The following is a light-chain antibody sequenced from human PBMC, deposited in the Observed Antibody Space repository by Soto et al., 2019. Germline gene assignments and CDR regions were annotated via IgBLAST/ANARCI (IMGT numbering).Light chain of an antibody. Sequence: DIQMTQSPSSLSASVGDRVTITCQASQGISNHLAWYQQKPGKVPKLLIYAASTLQSGVPSRFSGSGSGTDFTLTISSLQPEDVATYYCQKCGIAPFSFGGGTKVELK. CDR2: AAS. V-gene: IGKV1-27*01. CDR1: QGISNH. CDR3: QKCGIAPFS. J-gene: IGKJ4*01.